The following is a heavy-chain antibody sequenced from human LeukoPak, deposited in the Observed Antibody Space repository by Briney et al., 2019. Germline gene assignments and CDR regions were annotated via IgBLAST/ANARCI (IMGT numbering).Heavy chain of an antibody. CDR3: ARGNPGRVAARSDWFDP. CDR2: INHSGST. CDR1: GGPFSGYY. J-gene: IGHJ5*02. V-gene: IGHV4-34*01. Sequence: PSETLSLTCAVYGGPFSGYYWSWIRQPPGKGLEWIGEINHSGSTNYNPSLKSRVTISVDTSKNQFSLKLSSVTAADTAVYYCARGNPGRVAARSDWFDPWGQGTLVTVSS. D-gene: IGHD6-6*01.